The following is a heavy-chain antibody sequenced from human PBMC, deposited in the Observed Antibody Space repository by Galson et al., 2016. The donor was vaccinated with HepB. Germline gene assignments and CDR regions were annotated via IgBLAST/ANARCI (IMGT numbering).Heavy chain of an antibody. V-gene: IGHV3-11*01. CDR3: ERVKLVAAHTYGMDV. CDR1: GFTFGGSY. Sequence: SLRLSCAASGFTFGGSYMSWIRLSPGKGLEWLSFISGSGSVVYAAASVRGRFTASRDNAKQSLFVHMHNLTPDDTAVYFCERVKLVAAHTYGMDVWGQGTPVT. J-gene: IGHJ6*02. D-gene: IGHD2-15*01. CDR2: ISGSGSVV.